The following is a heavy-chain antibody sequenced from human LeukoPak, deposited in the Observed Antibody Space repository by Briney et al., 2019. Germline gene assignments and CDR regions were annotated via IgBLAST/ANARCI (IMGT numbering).Heavy chain of an antibody. CDR2: IIPIFGTA. V-gene: IGHV1-69*01. J-gene: IGHJ6*02. CDR1: GGTFSSYA. Sequence: SSVKVSCKASGGTFSSYAISWVRQAPGQGLEWMGGIIPIFGTANYAQKFQGRVTITADESTSTAYMELSSLRSEDTAVYYCARDVQLERLRDYYYYGMDVWGQGTTVTVSS. CDR3: ARDVQLERLRDYYYYGMDV. D-gene: IGHD1-1*01.